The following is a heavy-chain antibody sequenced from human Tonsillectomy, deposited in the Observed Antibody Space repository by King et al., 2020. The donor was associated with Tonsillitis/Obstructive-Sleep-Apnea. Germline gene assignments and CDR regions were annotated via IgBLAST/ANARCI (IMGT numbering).Heavy chain of an antibody. J-gene: IGHJ4*02. CDR1: GYTFTSYG. CDR2: ISAYNGNT. V-gene: IGHV1-18*01. Sequence: VQLVESGAEVKKPGASVKVSCKASGYTFTSYGISWVRQAPGQGLEWMGWISAYNGNTNYAQKLQGRVTMTTDTSTSTAYMELRSLRSDDTAVYYCARDPLYVSSGEVFFDYWGQGTLVTVSS. D-gene: IGHD3-22*01. CDR3: ARDPLYVSSGEVFFDY.